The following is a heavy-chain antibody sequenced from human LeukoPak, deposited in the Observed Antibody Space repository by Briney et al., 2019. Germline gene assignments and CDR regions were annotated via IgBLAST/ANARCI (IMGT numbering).Heavy chain of an antibody. V-gene: IGHV4-4*02. CDR2: IYHSGST. J-gene: IGHJ6*02. CDR3: ARGTVTENYYYYYGMDV. CDR1: GGSISSSNW. D-gene: IGHD4-17*01. Sequence: NPSGTLSLTCAVSGGSISSSNWWSWVRQPPGKGLEWIGEIYHSGSTNYNPSLKSRVTISVDKSKNQFSLKLSSVTAADTAVYYCARGTVTENYYYYYGMDVWGQGTTVTVSS.